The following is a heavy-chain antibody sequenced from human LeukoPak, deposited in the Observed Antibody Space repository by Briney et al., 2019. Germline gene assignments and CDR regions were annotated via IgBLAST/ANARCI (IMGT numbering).Heavy chain of an antibody. V-gene: IGHV1-69*05. Sequence: SVKVSCKASGGTFSSYAISWVRQAPGQGLVWMGRIIPIFGTSNYAQKFQGRVTITTDESTSTAYMELSSLRSEDTAVYYCARDCVGIAAIRRHPRGFDPWGQGTLVTVSS. CDR1: GGTFSSYA. CDR2: IIPIFGTS. D-gene: IGHD6-25*01. CDR3: ARDCVGIAAIRRHPRGFDP. J-gene: IGHJ5*02.